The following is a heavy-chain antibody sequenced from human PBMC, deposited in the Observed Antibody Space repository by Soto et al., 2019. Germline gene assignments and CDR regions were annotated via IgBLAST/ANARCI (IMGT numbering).Heavy chain of an antibody. J-gene: IGHJ5*02. CDR1: GGSFSGYF. CDR2: INRAGST. CDR3: ARGRREQLIRSSFDWFDP. D-gene: IGHD6-6*01. V-gene: IGHV4-34*01. Sequence: PSETLSLTCAVYGGSFSGYFWSWIRQSPGKGLEWIGEINRAGSTNYNPSLKSRVTMSVDTSKNQFSLRLSSVTAADTAVYSCARGRREQLIRSSFDWFDPWGQGTLVTVSS.